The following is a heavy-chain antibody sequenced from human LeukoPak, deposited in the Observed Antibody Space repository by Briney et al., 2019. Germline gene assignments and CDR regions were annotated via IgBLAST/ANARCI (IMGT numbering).Heavy chain of an antibody. CDR2: ISSSSSYI. CDR1: GFTFSSYS. J-gene: IGHJ4*02. D-gene: IGHD3-10*01. V-gene: IGHV3-21*01. CDR3: ARGSMVRDPVGY. Sequence: PGGPLRLSCAASGFTFSSYSMNWVRQAPGKGLEWVSSISSSSSYIYYADSVKGRFTISRDNAKNSLYLQMNSLRAEDTAVYYCARGSMVRDPVGYWGQGTLVTVSS.